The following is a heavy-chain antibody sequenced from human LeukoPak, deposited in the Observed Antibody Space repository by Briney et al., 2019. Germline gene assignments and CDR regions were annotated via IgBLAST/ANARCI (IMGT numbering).Heavy chain of an antibody. D-gene: IGHD3-16*01. CDR1: GFTFSSYW. CDR2: IKSDGSST. Sequence: SGGSLRLSCAASGFTFSSYWMHWVRQAPGKGLVWVSRIKSDGSSTSYADSVKGRFTISRDNAKNTLYLQMNSLRAEDTAVYYCARLSLGDWFDPWGQGTLVTVSS. V-gene: IGHV3-74*01. J-gene: IGHJ5*02. CDR3: ARLSLGDWFDP.